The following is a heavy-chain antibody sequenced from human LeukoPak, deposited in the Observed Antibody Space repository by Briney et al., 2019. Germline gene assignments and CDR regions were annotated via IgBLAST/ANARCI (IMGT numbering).Heavy chain of an antibody. V-gene: IGHV3-23*01. D-gene: IGHD2-15*01. J-gene: IGHJ3*02. CDR3: ARYWDPRVRTFDI. Sequence: GGSLTLSCAASGFTLTSYSMSWVRQAPGKGLEWVSLISGNGGNTAYADSVRGRFTISRDNSKNTLYLQMNSLTAEDTALYYCARYWDPRVRTFDIWGQGTVVTVSS. CDR2: ISGNGGNT. CDR1: GFTLTSYS.